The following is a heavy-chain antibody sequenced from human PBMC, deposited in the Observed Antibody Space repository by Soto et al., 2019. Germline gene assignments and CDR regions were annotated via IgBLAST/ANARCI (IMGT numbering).Heavy chain of an antibody. Sequence: QVQLQESGPGLVKASETLSLSCTVSGGSINNYYWSWIRQPPGKGLEWIGWIGYIYDSGSTNYNPSPTSRVTISVDTSKIQFSLKLSSVTAADTAVYYCARGELHLGELSRFYFDNWGQGTLVTVSS. CDR3: ARGELHLGELSRFYFDN. CDR2: IYDSGST. D-gene: IGHD3-16*02. J-gene: IGHJ4*02. V-gene: IGHV4-59*01. CDR1: GGSINNYY.